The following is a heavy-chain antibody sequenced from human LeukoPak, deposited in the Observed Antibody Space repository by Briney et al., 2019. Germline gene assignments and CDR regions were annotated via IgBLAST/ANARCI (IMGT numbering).Heavy chain of an antibody. Sequence: HPGGSLRLSCAASGFTFSSYAMSWVRQAPGKGLEWVSAISGSGGSTYYADSVKGRFTISRDNSKNTLYLQMNSLRAEDTAVYYCAKPASSPNSPYSSGWPFDYWGQGTLVTVSS. CDR2: ISGSGGST. J-gene: IGHJ4*02. V-gene: IGHV3-23*01. D-gene: IGHD6-19*01. CDR1: GFTFSSYA. CDR3: AKPASSPNSPYSSGWPFDY.